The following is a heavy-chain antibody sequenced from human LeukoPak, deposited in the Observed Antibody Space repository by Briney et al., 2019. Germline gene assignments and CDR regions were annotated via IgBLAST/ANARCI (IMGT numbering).Heavy chain of an antibody. D-gene: IGHD6-19*01. CDR2: ITGSGKFT. J-gene: IGHJ4*02. Sequence: GGSLRLPCAASGITFIHYSMTWVRQAPGKGLEWVSAITGSGKFTDYADSVKGRFTISRDNSKNTLYLQMNSLRAEDTAIYYCAKRSAESSGYFDSWGQGTLVTVSS. CDR1: GITFIHYS. CDR3: AKRSAESSGYFDS. V-gene: IGHV3-23*01.